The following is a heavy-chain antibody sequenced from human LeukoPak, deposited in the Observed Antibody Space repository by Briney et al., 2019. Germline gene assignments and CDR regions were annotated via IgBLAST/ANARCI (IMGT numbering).Heavy chain of an antibody. Sequence: GGSLRLSCAASGFTLSSYAMSWVRQAPGKGLEWVSAISGSGGSTYYADSVKGRFTISRDNSKNTLYLQMNSLRAEDTAVYYCAKEFQGVGIVVVPGAPFDYWGQGTLVTVSS. J-gene: IGHJ4*02. V-gene: IGHV3-23*01. D-gene: IGHD2-2*01. CDR3: AKEFQGVGIVVVPGAPFDY. CDR1: GFTLSSYA. CDR2: ISGSGGST.